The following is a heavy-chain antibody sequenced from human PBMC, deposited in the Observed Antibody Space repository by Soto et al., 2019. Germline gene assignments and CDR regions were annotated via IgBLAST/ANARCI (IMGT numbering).Heavy chain of an antibody. D-gene: IGHD2-21*02. J-gene: IGHJ4*02. CDR1: GFTFSSYA. Sequence: PGGSLRLSCAASGFTFSSYAMSWVRQAPGKGLEWVSAISGSGGSTYYADSVKGRFTISRDNSKNTLYLQMNSLRAEDTAVYYCAKAERLTYCGGDCYFLLFDYWGQGTLVTVSS. CDR3: AKAERLTYCGGDCYFLLFDY. V-gene: IGHV3-23*01. CDR2: ISGSGGST.